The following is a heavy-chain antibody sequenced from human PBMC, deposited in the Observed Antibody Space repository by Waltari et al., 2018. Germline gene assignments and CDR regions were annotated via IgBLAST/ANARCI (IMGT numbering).Heavy chain of an antibody. Sequence: EVQLVESGGGLVQPGGSLRLSCAASGFTFSSDWMNWVRQAPGNGLECVANIKQDGSEKYYVDSVKGRFTISRDNAKNSLYLQMNSLRAEDTAVYYCARGLSSAFDIWGQGTMVTVSS. CDR1: GFTFSSDW. J-gene: IGHJ3*02. CDR3: ARGLSSAFDI. CDR2: IKQDGSEK. V-gene: IGHV3-7*01.